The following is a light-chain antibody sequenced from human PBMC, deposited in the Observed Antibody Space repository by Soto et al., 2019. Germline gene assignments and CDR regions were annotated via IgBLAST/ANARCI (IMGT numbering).Light chain of an antibody. CDR3: QQANSFPFA. CDR1: QDIHTW. J-gene: IGKJ3*01. CDR2: GAS. V-gene: IGKV1-12*02. Sequence: DIPMTQSPSSVSASVGDRVTITCRASQDIHTWLAWYQQKTGKAPNLLIYGASTLQSGVPSRFSASGSGRDFTLTISSLQPEDFATYYCQQANSFPFAFGPGTKVDFK.